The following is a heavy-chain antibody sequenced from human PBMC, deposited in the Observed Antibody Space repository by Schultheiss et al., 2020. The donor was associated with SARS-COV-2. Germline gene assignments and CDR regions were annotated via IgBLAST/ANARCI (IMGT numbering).Heavy chain of an antibody. D-gene: IGHD6-19*01. J-gene: IGHJ4*02. Sequence: SQTLSLTCAISGDSVSRNTSAWNWIRQSPSRGLEWLGRTYYTSKWNNDYAVSVESRITIYPDTSKNQFSLQLNSVTPEDAAVYYCARENLVGGWLTPDYWGQGILVTVSS. CDR2: TYYTSKWNN. CDR3: ARENLVGGWLTPDY. V-gene: IGHV6-1*01. CDR1: GDSVSRNTSA.